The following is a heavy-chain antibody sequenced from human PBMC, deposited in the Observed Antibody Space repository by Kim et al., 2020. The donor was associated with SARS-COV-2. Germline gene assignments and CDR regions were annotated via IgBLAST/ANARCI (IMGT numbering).Heavy chain of an antibody. CDR2: ISSSSSYI. V-gene: IGHV3-21*01. J-gene: IGHJ4*02. Sequence: GGSLRLSCAASGFTFSSYSMNWVRQAPGKGLEWVSSISSSSSYIYYADSVKGRFTISRDNAKNSLYLQMNSLRAEDTAVYYCARDANSMATIPLDYWGQGTLVTVSS. CDR1: GFTFSSYS. D-gene: IGHD5-12*01. CDR3: ARDANSMATIPLDY.